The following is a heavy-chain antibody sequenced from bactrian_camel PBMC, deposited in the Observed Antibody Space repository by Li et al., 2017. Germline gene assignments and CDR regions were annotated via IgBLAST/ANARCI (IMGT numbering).Heavy chain of an antibody. D-gene: IGHD2*01. CDR1: GYRMGSHW. V-gene: IGHV3S25*01. CDR2: IWTSSGST. Sequence: QLVESGGDSVQSGGSLRLTCAAAGYRMGSHWMAWFRQAPGKEHEGVAGIWTSSGSTFYADSVKGRFTISYDNDRSTVYLQMNSLKPDDTAVYYCARDYHSYVGGKCHEYWGQGTQVTVS. CDR3: ARDYHSYVGGKCHEY. J-gene: IGHJ4*01.